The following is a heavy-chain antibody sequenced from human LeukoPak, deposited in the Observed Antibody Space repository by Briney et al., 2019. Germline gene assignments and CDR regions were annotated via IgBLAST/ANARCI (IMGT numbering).Heavy chain of an antibody. CDR1: GFTFSSYV. CDR2: ISGSGGST. CDR3: AKDIVVVTSGSNAFDI. V-gene: IGHV3-23*01. J-gene: IGHJ3*02. Sequence: PGGSLRLSCAASGFTFSSYVMTWVRQAPGKGLEWVSAISGSGGSTYYADSVKGRFTISRDNSKDTLYLQMNSLRAEDTAVYYCAKDIVVVTSGSNAFDIWGQGTTVTVSS. D-gene: IGHD2-21*02.